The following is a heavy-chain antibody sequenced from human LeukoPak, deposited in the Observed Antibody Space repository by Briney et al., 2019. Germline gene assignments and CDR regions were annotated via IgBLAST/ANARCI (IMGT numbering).Heavy chain of an antibody. CDR1: GYNFTNYW. V-gene: IGHV5-51*01. CDR3: ARHTRDDYYGWGSYYNDN. J-gene: IGHJ4*02. Sequence: GESLKISCKGSGYNFTNYWIGWVRQMPGKGLEWMGIIYPGDSDTRYSPSFQGQVTISADKSITTAYLQWSSLKASDTAMYYCARHTRDDYYGWGSYYNDNWGQGTLVTVSS. CDR2: IYPGDSDT. D-gene: IGHD3-10*01.